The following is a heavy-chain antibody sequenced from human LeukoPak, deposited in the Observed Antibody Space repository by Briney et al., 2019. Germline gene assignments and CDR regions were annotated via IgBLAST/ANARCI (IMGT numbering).Heavy chain of an antibody. CDR2: IYHSGST. D-gene: IGHD6-13*01. CDR3: ARVTAAAAVDY. V-gene: IGHV4-59*12. Sequence: SETLSLTCTVSGGSISSYYWSWIRQPPGKGLEWIGYIYHSGSTYYNPSLKSRVTISVDRSKNQFSLKLSSVTAADTAVYYCARVTAAAAVDYWGQGTLVTVSS. CDR1: GGSISSYY. J-gene: IGHJ4*02.